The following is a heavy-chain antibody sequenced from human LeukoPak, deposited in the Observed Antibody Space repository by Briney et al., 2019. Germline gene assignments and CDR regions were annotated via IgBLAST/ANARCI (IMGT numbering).Heavy chain of an antibody. V-gene: IGHV5-51*01. Sequence: GESLKISCKGSGYSFTSYWIGWLRQMPGKGLEWMGIIYPGDSDTRYSPSFQGQVTISADKSISTAYLQWSSLKASDTAMYYCVLAAASNVFDYWGQGTLVTVSS. CDR2: IYPGDSDT. CDR1: GYSFTSYW. CDR3: VLAAASNVFDY. D-gene: IGHD6-13*01. J-gene: IGHJ4*02.